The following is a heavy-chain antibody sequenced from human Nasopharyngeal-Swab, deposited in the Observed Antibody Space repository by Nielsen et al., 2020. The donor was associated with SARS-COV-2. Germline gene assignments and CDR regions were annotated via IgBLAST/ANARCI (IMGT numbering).Heavy chain of an antibody. D-gene: IGHD6-6*01. CDR1: GVSISSSSYY. Sequence: SETLSLTCTVSGVSISSSSYYWGWIRQPPGKGLEWIGSIYYSGSTYYNPSLKSRVTISVDTSKNQFSLKLSSVTAADTAVYYCARHTYIAARLGDYWGQGTLVTVSS. CDR2: IYYSGST. J-gene: IGHJ4*02. V-gene: IGHV4-39*01. CDR3: ARHTYIAARLGDY.